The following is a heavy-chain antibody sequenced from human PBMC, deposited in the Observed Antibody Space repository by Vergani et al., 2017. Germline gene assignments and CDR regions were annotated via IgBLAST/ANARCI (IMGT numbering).Heavy chain of an antibody. CDR2: ISNDGSKK. CDR3: AKDHHATSYYYYYMDV. J-gene: IGHJ6*03. Sequence: QVQLAESGGGRVQPGGSLRLSCAASGFSFSSHAIHWVRQAPGKGLEWVAVISNDGSKKYYADSVKGRFTISRDNSKNTLDLQMNSLRTQDTAVYYCAKDHHATSYYYYYMDVWGKGTTVTVSS. V-gene: IGHV3-30*18. CDR1: GFSFSSHA.